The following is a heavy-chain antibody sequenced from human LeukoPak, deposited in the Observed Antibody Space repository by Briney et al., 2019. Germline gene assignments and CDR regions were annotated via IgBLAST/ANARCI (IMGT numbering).Heavy chain of an antibody. CDR1: GFTFKDYC. Sequence: GGSLRLFCAASGFTFKDYCMHWVRQPPGKGLECVSSINWNGGGTDYADSVKGRFTISRDNAKNSLYLQLSSLRPEDTALYYCAKHMRATNTYSFFGLDVWGQGTTVTVSS. V-gene: IGHV3-9*01. D-gene: IGHD1-26*01. CDR3: AKHMRATNTYSFFGLDV. CDR2: INWNGGGT. J-gene: IGHJ6*02.